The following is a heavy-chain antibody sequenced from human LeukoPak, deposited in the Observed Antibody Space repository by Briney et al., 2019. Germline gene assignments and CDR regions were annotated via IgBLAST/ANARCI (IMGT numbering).Heavy chain of an antibody. V-gene: IGHV3-30*02. CDR1: GFFFSNEG. Sequence: GGCLRLSCAASGFFFSNEGMDWVRQAPGKGLGWVAFIRYDGSNKYYADSVKGRFTISRDNSKNTLYLQMNSLRAEDSAVYYCAKDPRSSYYDSSGYCDYWGQGTLVTVSS. D-gene: IGHD3-22*01. J-gene: IGHJ4*02. CDR3: AKDPRSSYYDSSGYCDY. CDR2: IRYDGSNK.